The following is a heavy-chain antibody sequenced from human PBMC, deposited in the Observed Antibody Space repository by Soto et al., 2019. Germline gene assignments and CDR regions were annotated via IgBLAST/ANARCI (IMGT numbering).Heavy chain of an antibody. D-gene: IGHD2-21*01. CDR3: TIGSWSGEVFDI. CDR2: IIPMLGIR. J-gene: IGHJ3*02. V-gene: IGHV1-69*02. Sequence: QVQLVQSGAEVKKPGSSVKVSCKDSGGTFSTYSMFWVRQAPGQGLEWMGRIIPMLGIRNYAQRFQDRVTITADKSTATAHMELSSLRSEDTALYYCTIGSWSGEVFDIGGQGTMFTVSS. CDR1: GGTFSTYS.